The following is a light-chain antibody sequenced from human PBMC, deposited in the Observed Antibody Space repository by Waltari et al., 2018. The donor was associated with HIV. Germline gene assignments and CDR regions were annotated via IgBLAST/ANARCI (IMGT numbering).Light chain of an antibody. V-gene: IGLV2-14*03. CDR1: SSDIGGFNY. CDR2: DVD. CDR3: SSYASSFTLL. Sequence: QSALTQPASVSGSPGQSITISCTGTSSDIGGFNYVSWYQQHPDNAPKLIIFDVDIPPSGISNRFSGSKSGNTASLTISGLQAEDEADYYCSSYASSFTLLFGGGTKLTVL. J-gene: IGLJ3*02.